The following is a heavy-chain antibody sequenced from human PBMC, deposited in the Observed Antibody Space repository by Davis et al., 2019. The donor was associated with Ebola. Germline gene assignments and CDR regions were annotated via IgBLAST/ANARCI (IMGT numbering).Heavy chain of an antibody. J-gene: IGHJ4*02. D-gene: IGHD6-19*01. CDR2: SNSDGSST. CDR3: ATLGSGWPLDY. CDR1: GFTFSGYW. Sequence: GESLKISCAASGFTFSGYWMHCVRQAPLKGLVWVSRSNSDGSSTSYADSVKGRFTISRDNAKNTLYLQMNSLRVEDTAVYYCATLGSGWPLDYWGQGTLVTVSS. V-gene: IGHV3-74*01.